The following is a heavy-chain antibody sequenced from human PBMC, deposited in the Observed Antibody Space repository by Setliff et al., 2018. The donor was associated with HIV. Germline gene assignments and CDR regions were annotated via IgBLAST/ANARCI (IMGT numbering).Heavy chain of an antibody. CDR1: GYTFTSYG. CDR2: ISTYNGNT. D-gene: IGHD4-17*01. J-gene: IGHJ4*02. Sequence: ASVKVSCKASGYTFTSYGNTWVRQAPGQGLEWMGWISTYNGNTDYAQKLQGRVTVTTDTSTSTAYMELRSLRSDDSAVYYCARDDYGDYVGDYWGQGTLVTVSS. CDR3: ARDDYGDYVGDY. V-gene: IGHV1-18*01.